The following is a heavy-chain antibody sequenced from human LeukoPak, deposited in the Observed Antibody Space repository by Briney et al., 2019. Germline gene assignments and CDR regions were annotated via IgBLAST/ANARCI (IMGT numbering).Heavy chain of an antibody. CDR1: GFTFSTYG. J-gene: IGHJ4*02. CDR2: IKAKAHGGTI. D-gene: IGHD1-26*01. V-gene: IGHV3-15*01. CDR3: TTDGVGVEGATYDN. Sequence: GGSLRLSCAASGFTFSTYGMHWVRQAPGKGLEWVGRIKAKAHGGTIEYAAPVKGRFTISRDDSKNTLYLQMNSLKTEDTAVYYCTTDGVGVEGATYDNWGQGTLVSVSS.